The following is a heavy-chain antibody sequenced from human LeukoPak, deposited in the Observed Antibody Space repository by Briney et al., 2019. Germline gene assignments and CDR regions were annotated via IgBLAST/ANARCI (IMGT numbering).Heavy chain of an antibody. CDR3: ARDSSMLRGPLVIYYFDF. CDR1: DFSFITYA. J-gene: IGHJ4*02. CDR2: ISGGGDAT. V-gene: IGHV3-23*01. D-gene: IGHD3-10*01. Sequence: PGGSLRLSCAASDFSFITYAMSWVRQAPGKGLEWFSTISGGGDATYYADSVKGRFTISRDNSKNTLYLQMNSLRVEDTAVYYCARDSSMLRGPLVIYYFDFWGQGTLVTVSS.